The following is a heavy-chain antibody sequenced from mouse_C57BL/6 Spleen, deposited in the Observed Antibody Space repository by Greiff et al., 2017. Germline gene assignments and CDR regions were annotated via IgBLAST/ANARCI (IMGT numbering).Heavy chain of an antibody. CDR1: GYTFTDYN. Sequence: VVEPGASVKIPCKASGYTFTDYNMDWVKQSHGKSLEWIGDINPNNGGTIYNQKFKGKATLTVDKSSSTAYMELRSLTSEDTAVYYCARGDGYYRYYFDYWGQGTTLTVSS. D-gene: IGHD2-3*01. V-gene: IGHV1-18*01. CDR2: INPNNGGT. J-gene: IGHJ2*01. CDR3: ARGDGYYRYYFDY.